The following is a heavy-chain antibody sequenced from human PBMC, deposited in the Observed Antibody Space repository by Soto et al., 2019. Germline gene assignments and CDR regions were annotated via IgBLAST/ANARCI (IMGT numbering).Heavy chain of an antibody. V-gene: IGHV4-4*07. CDR3: AREKAVASTGSLDP. Sequence: PSEPLSLTCNVSGDSISSYFWSWIRQPAGKGLEWIGRVHTSGSTTYNPSLKSRVTMSVDTSKSQFSLKLTSVTAADTAVYYCAREKAVASTGSLDPWGQVTMVTVSS. CDR1: GDSISSYF. D-gene: IGHD6-19*01. J-gene: IGHJ5*02. CDR2: VHTSGST.